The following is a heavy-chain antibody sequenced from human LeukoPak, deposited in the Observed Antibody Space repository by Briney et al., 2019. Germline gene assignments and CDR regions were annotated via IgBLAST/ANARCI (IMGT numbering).Heavy chain of an antibody. CDR2: ISGSGGST. CDR3: AKCHYDSSGYYFGAFDI. D-gene: IGHD3-22*01. Sequence: QPGGSLRLSCAASGLTFSSYAMSWVRQAPGKGLEWVSGISGSGGSTYYADSVKGRFTVSRDNSKNTLYLQMSSLRAEDTAVYYCAKCHYDSSGYYFGAFDIWGQGTMVTVSS. V-gene: IGHV3-23*01. J-gene: IGHJ3*02. CDR1: GLTFSSYA.